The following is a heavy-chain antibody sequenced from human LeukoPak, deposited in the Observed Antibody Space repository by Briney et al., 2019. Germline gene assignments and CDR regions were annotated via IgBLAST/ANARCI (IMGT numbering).Heavy chain of an antibody. D-gene: IGHD2-2*01. CDR1: GGSISSGDYY. CDR2: IYYSGST. Sequence: SETLSLTCTVSGGSISSGDYYWSWIRQPRGKGLEWIGYIYYSGSTYYNPSLKSRVTISVDTSKNQFSLKLSSVTAADTAVYYCARTKDIVVVPAAKAYYMDIWGKGTTVTVSS. V-gene: IGHV4-30-4*08. CDR3: ARTKDIVVVPAAKAYYMDI. J-gene: IGHJ6*03.